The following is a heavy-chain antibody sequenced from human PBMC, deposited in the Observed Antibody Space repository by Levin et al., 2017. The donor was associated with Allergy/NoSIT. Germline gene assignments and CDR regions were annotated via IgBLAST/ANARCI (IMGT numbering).Heavy chain of an antibody. D-gene: IGHD3-3*01. CDR1: GFTFSSYW. CDR2: IKQDGSEK. Sequence: GESLKISCAASGFTFSSYWMSWVRQAPGKGLEWVANIKQDGSEKYYVDSVKGRFTISRDNAKNSLYLQMNSLRAEDTAVYYCARDFGVVMISRVDYWGQGTLVTVSS. CDR3: ARDFGVVMISRVDY. V-gene: IGHV3-7*01. J-gene: IGHJ4*02.